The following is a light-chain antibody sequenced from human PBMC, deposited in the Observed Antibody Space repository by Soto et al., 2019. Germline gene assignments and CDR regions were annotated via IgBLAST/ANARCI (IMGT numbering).Light chain of an antibody. CDR1: QSISNW. CDR3: QQYYSYPLT. J-gene: IGKJ4*01. CDR2: HAY. V-gene: IGKV1-5*01. Sequence: DIQMTQSPSTLPASVGASVPITCRAIQSISNWLAWYQQKTGTAHKLLIYHAYSLESGVQSRFSGSGSGTDFTLTIRCLQSEELATYYCQQYYSYPLTFGGVTKVDIK.